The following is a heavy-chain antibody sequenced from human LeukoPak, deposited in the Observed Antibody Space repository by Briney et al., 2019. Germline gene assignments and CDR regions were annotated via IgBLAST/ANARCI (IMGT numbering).Heavy chain of an antibody. D-gene: IGHD3-10*01. Sequence: SETLSLTCAVYGGSFSGYYWSWIRQPPGKGLEWIGEINHSGSTNYNPSLKGRVTISVDTSKNQFSLKLSSVTAADTAVYYCANVWFGESVDYWGQGTLVTVSS. CDR3: ANVWFGESVDY. V-gene: IGHV4-34*01. J-gene: IGHJ4*02. CDR1: GGSFSGYY. CDR2: INHSGST.